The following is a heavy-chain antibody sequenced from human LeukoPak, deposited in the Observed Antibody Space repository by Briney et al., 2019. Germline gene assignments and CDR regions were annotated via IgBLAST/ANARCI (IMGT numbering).Heavy chain of an antibody. CDR1: GFTFSNYN. Sequence: GGSLRLSCAASGFTFSNYNMNWVRQTPGKGLEWVSSITRDSIYTFYADSVKGRFTISRDHAKNSLSLQMNSLRAEDTAVYYCARDPYNGYYGDDYYYYMDVWGKGTTVTISS. D-gene: IGHD4-17*01. V-gene: IGHV3-21*01. CDR2: ITRDSIYT. CDR3: ARDPYNGYYGDDYYYYMDV. J-gene: IGHJ6*03.